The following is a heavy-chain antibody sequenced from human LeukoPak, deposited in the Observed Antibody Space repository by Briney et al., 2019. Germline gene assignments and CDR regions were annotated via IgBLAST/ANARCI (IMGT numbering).Heavy chain of an antibody. V-gene: IGHV4-59*12. CDR2: IYYSGST. CDR3: ARRGDCSSTSCKGFDI. CDR1: GGSISSYY. D-gene: IGHD2-2*01. Sequence: PSETLSLTCTVSGGSISSYYWSWIRQPPGKGLEWIGYIYYSGSTNYNPSLKSRVTISVDTSKSQFSLKLSSVTAADTAVYYCARRGDCSSTSCKGFDIWGQGTMVTVSS. J-gene: IGHJ3*02.